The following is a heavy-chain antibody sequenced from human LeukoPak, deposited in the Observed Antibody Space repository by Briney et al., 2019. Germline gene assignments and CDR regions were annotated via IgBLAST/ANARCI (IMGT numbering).Heavy chain of an antibody. Sequence: GGSLRLSCAASGFTVSSNYMSWVRQAPGKGLEWVSAISGSGGSTYYADSVEGRFTISRDNSKNTLYLQMNSLRAEDTAVYYCAKDSHWNYGGDLFDYWGQGTLVTVSS. J-gene: IGHJ4*02. CDR3: AKDSHWNYGGDLFDY. D-gene: IGHD1-7*01. CDR1: GFTVSSNY. V-gene: IGHV3-23*01. CDR2: ISGSGGST.